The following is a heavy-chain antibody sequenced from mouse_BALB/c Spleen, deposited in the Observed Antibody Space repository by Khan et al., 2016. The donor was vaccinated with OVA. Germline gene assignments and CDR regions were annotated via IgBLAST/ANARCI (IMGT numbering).Heavy chain of an antibody. CDR2: VNPNNGDT. J-gene: IGHJ3*01. Sequence: EVQLQRSGPDLVKPGDSVKISCKASGYSFTLYYMTWVRQSHGKSPEWIGRVNPNNGDTNYNQNFKGKAILTVDKSSNTAYMEIRSLTSEDSAVFYCARGYEFFPYWGQGTLVTVSA. D-gene: IGHD2-12*01. CDR1: GYSFTLYY. V-gene: IGHV1-26*01. CDR3: ARGYEFFPY.